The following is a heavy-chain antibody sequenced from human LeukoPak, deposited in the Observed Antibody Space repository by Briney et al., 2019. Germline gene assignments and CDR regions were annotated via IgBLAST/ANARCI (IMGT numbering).Heavy chain of an antibody. V-gene: IGHV4-39*01. CDR1: GGSISSSSYY. D-gene: IGHD3-22*01. Sequence: SETLSLTCTVSGGSISSSSYYWGWIRQPPGKGLEWIGSIYYSGSTYYNPSPKSRVTISVDTSKNQFSLKLSSVTAADTAVYYCARGDSSGHQFDPWGQGTLVTVSS. CDR3: ARGDSSGHQFDP. J-gene: IGHJ5*02. CDR2: IYYSGST.